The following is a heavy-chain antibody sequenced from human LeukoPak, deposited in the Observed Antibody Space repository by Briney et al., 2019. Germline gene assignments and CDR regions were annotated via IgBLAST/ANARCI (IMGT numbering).Heavy chain of an antibody. CDR1: GGSFSGYY. CDR3: ARGGEDGYNWPEDYFDY. Sequence: SETLSLTCAVYGGSFSGYYWSWIRQPPGKGLEWIGEINHSGSTNYNPSLKSRVTISVDTSKNQFSLKLSSVTAADTAVYYCARGGEDGYNWPEDYFDYWGQGTLVTVSS. D-gene: IGHD5-24*01. CDR2: INHSGST. V-gene: IGHV4-34*01. J-gene: IGHJ4*02.